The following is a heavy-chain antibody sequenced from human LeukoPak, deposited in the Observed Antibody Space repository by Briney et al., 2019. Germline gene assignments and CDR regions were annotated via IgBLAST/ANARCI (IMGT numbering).Heavy chain of an antibody. CDR2: IIPIFGTA. D-gene: IGHD5-24*01. Sequence: GASVKVSCKASGGTFISYAISWVRQAPGQGLEWMGRIIPIFGTANYAQKFQGRVTITTDESKSTAYMELSSLRYEDTAVYYCARNQMATKIKDAFDIWGQGTMVTVSS. CDR3: ARNQMATKIKDAFDI. CDR1: GGTFISYA. V-gene: IGHV1-69*05. J-gene: IGHJ3*02.